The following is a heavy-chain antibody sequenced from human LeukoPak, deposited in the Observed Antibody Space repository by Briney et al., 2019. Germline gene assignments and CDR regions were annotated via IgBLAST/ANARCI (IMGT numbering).Heavy chain of an antibody. Sequence: GASVKVSCKVSGYAFIDYYIHWVQQAPGKGLEWVGLIDPEDGEAIYAEKFQGRVALSADTSIDTAYMEFYSLRSEDTAVYYCATRNYRPHVDVWGKGTPVTVHS. V-gene: IGHV1-69-2*01. CDR2: IDPEDGEA. D-gene: IGHD5-24*01. CDR3: ATRNYRPHVDV. CDR1: GYAFIDYY. J-gene: IGHJ6*04.